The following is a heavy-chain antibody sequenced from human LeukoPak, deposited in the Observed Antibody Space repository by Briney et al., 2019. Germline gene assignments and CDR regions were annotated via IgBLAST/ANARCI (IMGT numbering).Heavy chain of an antibody. D-gene: IGHD3-22*01. J-gene: IGHJ4*02. V-gene: IGHV1-18*01. Sequence: ASVKVSCKASGYTFTSYGISWVRQAPGQGLEWMGWISAYNGNTNYAQKLQGRVTMTTDTSTSTAYMELRSLRSDDTAVYYCARDLYGPGDSSGYYYVPMDFDYWGQGTLVTVSS. CDR2: ISAYNGNT. CDR1: GYTFTSYG. CDR3: ARDLYGPGDSSGYYYVPMDFDY.